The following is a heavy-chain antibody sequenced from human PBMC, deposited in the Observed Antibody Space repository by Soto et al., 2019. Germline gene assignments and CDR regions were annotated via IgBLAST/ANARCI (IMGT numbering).Heavy chain of an antibody. CDR1: GYSFTSYY. Sequence: GAPVKVSCEACGYSFTSYYRRSVRQAPGQRPEWMGIINPSGGSTSYAQKFQGRVTMTRDTSTSTVYMELSSLRSEDTAVYYCARDRYYDILTGYQGYYYYGMDVWGQGTTVTVSS. J-gene: IGHJ6*02. D-gene: IGHD3-9*01. CDR3: ARDRYYDILTGYQGYYYYGMDV. V-gene: IGHV1-46*01. CDR2: INPSGGST.